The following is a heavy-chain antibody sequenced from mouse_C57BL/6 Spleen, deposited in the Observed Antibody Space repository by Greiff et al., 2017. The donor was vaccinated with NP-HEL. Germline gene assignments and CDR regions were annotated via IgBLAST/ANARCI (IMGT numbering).Heavy chain of an antibody. CDR1: GFTFSDYY. Sequence: DVKLVESEGGLVQPGSSMKLSCTASGFTFSDYYMAWVRQVPEKGLEWVANINYDGSSTYYLDSLKSRFIISRDNAKNILYLQMSSLKSEDTATDYCAREGGYAMGCWGQGASVTVSS. V-gene: IGHV5-16*01. CDR2: INYDGSST. J-gene: IGHJ4*01. CDR3: AREGGYAMGC.